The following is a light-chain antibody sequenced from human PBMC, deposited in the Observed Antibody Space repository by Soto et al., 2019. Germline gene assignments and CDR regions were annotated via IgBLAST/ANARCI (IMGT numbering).Light chain of an antibody. CDR1: QSISSF. Sequence: DIQLTQSPSSLSASVGDRVIITCRASQSISSFLNWYQQKPGKAPKVLISAASSLQSGVPSRFSGSGSWTGFTLAITSLLPEDCATDYGQHTYSNLLYFGGGTTV. CDR2: AAS. CDR3: QHTYSNLLY. V-gene: IGKV1-39*01. J-gene: IGKJ4*01.